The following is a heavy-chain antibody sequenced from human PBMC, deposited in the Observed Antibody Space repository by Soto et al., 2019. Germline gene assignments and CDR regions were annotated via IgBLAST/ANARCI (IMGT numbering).Heavy chain of an antibody. J-gene: IGHJ5*02. Sequence: QVQLQESGPGLVKPSQTLSLTCTVSGGSISSGGYYWSWIRQHPGKGLEWIGYIYYSGSTYYNPSLKSRVTISVDASKNQFSLKLSSVTAADTAVYYWGREEGGGYDHRWFDPWGQGTLVTVAS. V-gene: IGHV4-31*03. CDR3: GREEGGGYDHRWFDP. CDR1: GGSISSGGYY. D-gene: IGHD5-12*01. CDR2: IYYSGST.